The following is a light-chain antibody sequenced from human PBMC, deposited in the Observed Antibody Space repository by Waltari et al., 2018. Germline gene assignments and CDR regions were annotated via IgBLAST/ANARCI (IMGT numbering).Light chain of an antibody. Sequence: QSALTQPASVSGSPGQSITISCTGTSSDVGGYNYASWYQQHPGNAPKLMIYDVSNRPSGVSNRFSGSKSGNTASLTISGLQAEDEADYYCSSYTSSSTLVVFGGGTKLTVL. CDR2: DVS. CDR3: SSYTSSSTLVV. V-gene: IGLV2-14*01. J-gene: IGLJ2*01. CDR1: SSDVGGYNY.